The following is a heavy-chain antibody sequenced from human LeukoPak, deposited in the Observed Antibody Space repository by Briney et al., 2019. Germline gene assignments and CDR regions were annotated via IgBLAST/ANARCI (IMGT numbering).Heavy chain of an antibody. Sequence: GGSLRLSCAASGFTFSSYWMSWVRQAPGKGLGWVSYISSSGSTIYYADSVKGRFAISRDNAKNSLYLQMNSLRAEDTAVYYCAELGITMIGGVWGKGTTVTVSS. V-gene: IGHV3-48*04. D-gene: IGHD3-10*02. CDR1: GFTFSSYW. CDR2: ISSSGSTI. J-gene: IGHJ6*04. CDR3: AELGITMIGGV.